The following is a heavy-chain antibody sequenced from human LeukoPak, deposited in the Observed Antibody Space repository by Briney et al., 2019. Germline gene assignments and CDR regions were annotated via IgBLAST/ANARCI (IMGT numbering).Heavy chain of an antibody. CDR1: GFTFSSYA. J-gene: IGHJ4*02. V-gene: IGHV3-23*01. D-gene: IGHD4-17*01. CDR2: ISSGGGNT. CDR3: AKSSTTVTTDFDC. Sequence: GGSLRLSCAASGFTFSSYAMGWVRQAPGKGLEWVSTISSGGGNTYYADSVKGRFTISRDNPKNTLSLQMNSLRAEDTAIYYCAKSSTTVTTDFDCWGQGTLVTVSS.